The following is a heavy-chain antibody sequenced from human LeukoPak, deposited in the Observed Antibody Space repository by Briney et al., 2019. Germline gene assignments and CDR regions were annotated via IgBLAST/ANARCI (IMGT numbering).Heavy chain of an antibody. CDR3: ARMRAVRGGRGGFDY. D-gene: IGHD3-10*02. CDR2: ISAYNGNT. Sequence: ASVKVSCKASGYTFTSYGISWVRQAPGQGLEWMGWISAYNGNTNYAQKLQGRVTMTTDTSTSTAYMELRSLRSDDTAVYYCARMRAVRGGRGGFDYWGQGTLVTVSS. CDR1: GYTFTSYG. V-gene: IGHV1-18*01. J-gene: IGHJ4*02.